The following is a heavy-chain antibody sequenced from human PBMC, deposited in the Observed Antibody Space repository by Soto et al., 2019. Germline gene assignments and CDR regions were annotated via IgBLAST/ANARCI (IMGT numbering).Heavy chain of an antibody. V-gene: IGHV4-59*11. Sequence: SXTLSPTCTVSASSSSSHYCSWIEQPPGKGLEWIGYVSYTGSTYYNPSLQSRVTISLGTSMNRFSLKVASVTAADTAVYYCARLSVDLNDYWSLDPWGQGTLVTVSS. J-gene: IGHJ5*02. CDR2: VSYTGST. CDR3: ARLSVDLNDYWSLDP. D-gene: IGHD1-1*01. CDR1: ASSSSSHY.